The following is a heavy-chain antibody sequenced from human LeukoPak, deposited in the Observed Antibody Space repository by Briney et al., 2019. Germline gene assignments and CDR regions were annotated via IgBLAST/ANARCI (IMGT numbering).Heavy chain of an antibody. CDR1: GFILSKYG. J-gene: IGHJ4*01. Sequence: GGSLRLSCAASGFILSKYGMHWVRQAPGKGLEWVSVISHDGSRDWSADSVKGRFTISRDDSKDTLYLRMNSLRAEDTAMYYCARADPGLAVAGPWGHGTLVTVSS. D-gene: IGHD6-19*01. CDR3: ARADPGLAVAGP. V-gene: IGHV3-33*01. CDR2: ISHDGSRD.